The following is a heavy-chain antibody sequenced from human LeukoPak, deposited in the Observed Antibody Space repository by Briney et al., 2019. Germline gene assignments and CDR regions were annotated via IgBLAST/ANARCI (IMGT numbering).Heavy chain of an antibody. CDR3: ARDKNLVYCSGGSFYFLKYYFDY. J-gene: IGHJ4*02. Sequence: SETLSLTCAVYGGSLSGYYWSWIRQPPGKGLEWIGEINHSGSTNYNPSLKSRVTISVDTSTTQFSLKLSSVTAADTAVYYCARDKNLVYCSGGSFYFLKYYFDYWGQGTLVTASS. D-gene: IGHD2-15*01. V-gene: IGHV4-34*01. CDR1: GGSLSGYY. CDR2: INHSGST.